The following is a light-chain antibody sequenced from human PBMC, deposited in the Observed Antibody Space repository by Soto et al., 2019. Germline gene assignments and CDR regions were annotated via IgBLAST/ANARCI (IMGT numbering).Light chain of an antibody. CDR2: GTS. J-gene: IGKJ3*01. V-gene: IGKV3-15*01. CDR1: QSVSGK. CDR3: QKYSNCPPS. Sequence: IVMTQSPATLSVSPGEGATLSCRASQSVSGKLAWYQQKPGQAPRLLIYGTSTRPTGIPARFSGSGSGAEFTLTITSRQSEDFAVYFCQKYSNCPPSFAPGTKVPIK.